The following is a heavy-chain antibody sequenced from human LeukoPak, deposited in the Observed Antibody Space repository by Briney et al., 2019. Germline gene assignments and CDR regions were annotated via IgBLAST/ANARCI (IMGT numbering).Heavy chain of an antibody. CDR3: AKEGIAAAAFDY. V-gene: IGHV3-30*18. Sequence: GGSLRLSCAASGFTFSSYGVHWVRQAPGKGLEWVAVISYDGSNKYYADSVKGRFTISRDNSKNTLYLQMNSLRAEDTAVYYCAKEGIAAAAFDYWGQGTLVTVSS. CDR2: ISYDGSNK. D-gene: IGHD6-13*01. J-gene: IGHJ4*02. CDR1: GFTFSSYG.